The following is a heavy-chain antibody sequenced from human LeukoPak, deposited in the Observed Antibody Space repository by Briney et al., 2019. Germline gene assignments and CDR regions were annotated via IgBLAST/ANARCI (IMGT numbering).Heavy chain of an antibody. CDR1: GFTFSSYS. Sequence: PGGSLRLSCAASGFTFSSYSMNWVRQAPGKGLEWVSSISSSSSYIYYADSVKGRFTISRDNARNSLYLQMNSLRAEDTAVYYCARVTEAPYYFDYWGQGILVTVPS. CDR2: ISSSSSYI. CDR3: ARVTEAPYYFDY. J-gene: IGHJ4*02. V-gene: IGHV3-21*01.